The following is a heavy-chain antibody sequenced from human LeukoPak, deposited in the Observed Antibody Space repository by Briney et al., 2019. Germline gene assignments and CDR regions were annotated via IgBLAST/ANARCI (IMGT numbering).Heavy chain of an antibody. D-gene: IGHD3-22*01. Sequence: SETLSLTCAVYGVSFSSYYWSWIRQPPGKGLEWIGEINHSGSTNYNPSLKSRVTISVDTSKNQSSLKLSSVTAADTAVYYCARVGPSYYDSSGYRRPFDYWGQGTLVTVSS. CDR2: INHSGST. V-gene: IGHV4-34*01. CDR1: GVSFSSYY. J-gene: IGHJ4*02. CDR3: ARVGPSYYDSSGYRRPFDY.